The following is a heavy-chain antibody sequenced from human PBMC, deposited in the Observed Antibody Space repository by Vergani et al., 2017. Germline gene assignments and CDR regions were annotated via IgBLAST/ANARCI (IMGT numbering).Heavy chain of an antibody. D-gene: IGHD3-10*01. CDR1: GGSISSYY. CDR2: IYYSGST. CDR3: ARVSYYYAFDI. J-gene: IGHJ3*02. V-gene: IGHV4-59*01. Sequence: QVQLQESGPGLVKPSETLSLTCTVSGGSISSYYWSWIRQPPGKGLEWIGYIYYSGSTNYNPSLKSRVTISVDTSKNQFSLKLSSVTAADTAVYYCARVSYYYAFDIWGQGTMVTVSS.